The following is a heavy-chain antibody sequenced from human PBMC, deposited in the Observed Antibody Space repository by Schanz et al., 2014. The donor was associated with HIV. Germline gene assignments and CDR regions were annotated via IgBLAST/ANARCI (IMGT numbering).Heavy chain of an antibody. CDR2: IIPIFATA. V-gene: IGHV1-69*01. CDR1: GYTFSDFY. D-gene: IGHD6-6*01. CDR3: ARGLKDSSSSEAFHI. Sequence: QVRLVQSEAEVRKPGASVKVSCKTSGYTFSDFYIDWVRQAPGQGLEWMGGIIPIFATANYAQKFQGRVTITADESTSTAYMELSSLRSDDTAMYYCARGLKDSSSSEAFHIWGQGTMVTVSS. J-gene: IGHJ3*02.